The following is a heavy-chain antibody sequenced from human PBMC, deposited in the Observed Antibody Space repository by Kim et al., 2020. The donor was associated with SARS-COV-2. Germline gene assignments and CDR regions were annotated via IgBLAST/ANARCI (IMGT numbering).Heavy chain of an antibody. CDR2: IYYSGST. D-gene: IGHD4-17*01. CDR3: ARQSPVTTSPSFDY. V-gene: IGHV4-39*01. Sequence: SETLSLTCTVSGGSISSSSYYWGWIRQPPGKGLEWIGSIYYSGSTYYNPSLKSRVTISVDTSKNQFSLKLSSVTAADTAVYYCARQSPVTTSPSFDYWGQGTLVTVSS. J-gene: IGHJ4*02. CDR1: GGSISSSSYY.